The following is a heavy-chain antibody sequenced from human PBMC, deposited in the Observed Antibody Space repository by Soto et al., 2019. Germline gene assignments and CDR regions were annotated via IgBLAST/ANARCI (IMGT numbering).Heavy chain of an antibody. J-gene: IGHJ6*02. CDR2: IYPGDSDT. CDR1: GCRVTRYW. V-gene: IGHV5-51*01. D-gene: IGHD6-13*01. CDR3: ARHHGSPGSYFGLYG. Sequence: DSLKISGKGSGCRVTRYWINLVRQMPGKGLEWMGIIYPGDSDTRYSPSFQGQVTISADKSIDTAYLQWRSLKASDTAVYYCARHHGSPGSYFGLYGCAQGTTVTVS.